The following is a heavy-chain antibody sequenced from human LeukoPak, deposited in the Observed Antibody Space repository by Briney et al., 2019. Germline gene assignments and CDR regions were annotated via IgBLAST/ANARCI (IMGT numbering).Heavy chain of an antibody. D-gene: IGHD5-18*01. Sequence: SETLSLTCTVSGGPISTYYGSWFRQPPGEGLEWIGYIYSTGSTDYNASLRSRVTISVDTSKTQFSLKLTSVTAADTAVYYCASTRGHSYGWGAFDIWGQGTMVTVSS. J-gene: IGHJ3*02. V-gene: IGHV4-4*09. CDR3: ASTRGHSYGWGAFDI. CDR2: IYSTGST. CDR1: GGPISTYY.